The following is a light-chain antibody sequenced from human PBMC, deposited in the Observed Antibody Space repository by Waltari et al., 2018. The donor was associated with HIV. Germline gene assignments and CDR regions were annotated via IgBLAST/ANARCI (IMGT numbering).Light chain of an antibody. Sequence: QSVLTQPPSASGTPGQRVTISCSGSSSNIGSNTVNWYQQLPGTAPKLLIYNNKQRPSGVPDRFSGSKSGTSASLAISGLQSEDEADYYCAAWDDSLNGVIFGGGTKLTVL. CDR1: SSNIGSNT. J-gene: IGLJ2*01. CDR2: NNK. V-gene: IGLV1-44*01. CDR3: AAWDDSLNGVI.